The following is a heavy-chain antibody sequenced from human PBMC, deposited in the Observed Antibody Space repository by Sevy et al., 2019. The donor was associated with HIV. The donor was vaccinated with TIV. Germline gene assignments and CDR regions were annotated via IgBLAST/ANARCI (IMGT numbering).Heavy chain of an antibody. Sequence: GGSLRLSCAASGFTFSTYGMHWVRQAPGKGLEWVAVIWFDGSNTYYADSVKGRCTISRDIAKNTLYLQMNSLRAEDTAVYYCARDLEFYDYGDYGPAFMPDYWGQGTLVTVSS. CDR1: GFTFSTYG. CDR2: IWFDGSNT. J-gene: IGHJ4*02. D-gene: IGHD4-17*01. V-gene: IGHV3-33*01. CDR3: ARDLEFYDYGDYGPAFMPDY.